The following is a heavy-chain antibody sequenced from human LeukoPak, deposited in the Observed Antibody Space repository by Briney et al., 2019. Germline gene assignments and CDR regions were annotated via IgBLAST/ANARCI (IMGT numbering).Heavy chain of an antibody. CDR2: INPNSGGT. CDR1: GYTFTGYY. J-gene: IGHJ4*02. Sequence: ASVKVSCKASGYTFTGYYMHWVRQAPGQGLEWMGWINPNSGGTNYAQKFQGRVTMTRDTSISTAYMELSRLRSDDTAVYYCARVRRSSEAETDYWGQGTLVTVSS. CDR3: ARVRRSSEAETDY. V-gene: IGHV1-2*02. D-gene: IGHD6-6*01.